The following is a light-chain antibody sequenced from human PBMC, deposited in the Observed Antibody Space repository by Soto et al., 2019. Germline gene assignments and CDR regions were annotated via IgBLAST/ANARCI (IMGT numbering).Light chain of an antibody. Sequence: QSVLTQPPSASGTPGQRVTISRSGSSSNIGSNYVYWYQQLPGTAPKLLIYRNNQRPSGVPDRFSGSKSGTSASLAISGLRFEDEADYYCAAWDDSLSGYVVFGEGTKLTVL. J-gene: IGLJ2*01. V-gene: IGLV1-47*01. CDR1: SSNIGSNY. CDR2: RNN. CDR3: AAWDDSLSGYVV.